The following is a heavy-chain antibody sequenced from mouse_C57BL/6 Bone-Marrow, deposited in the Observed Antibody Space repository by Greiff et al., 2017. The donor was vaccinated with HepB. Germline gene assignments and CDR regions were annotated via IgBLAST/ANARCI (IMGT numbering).Heavy chain of an antibody. CDR1: GYTFTSYD. V-gene: IGHV1-85*01. D-gene: IGHD2-4*01. J-gene: IGHJ3*01. CDR2: IYPRDGST. CDR3: ARRGYDYGAWFAY. Sequence: VQVVESGPELVKPGASVKLSCKASGYTFTSYDINWVKQRPGQGLEWIGWIYPRDGSTKYNEKFKGKATLTVDTSSSTAYMELHSLTSEDSAVYICARRGYDYGAWFAYWGQGTLVTVSA.